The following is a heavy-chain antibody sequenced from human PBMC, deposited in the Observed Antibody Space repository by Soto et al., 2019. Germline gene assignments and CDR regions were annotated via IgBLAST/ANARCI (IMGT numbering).Heavy chain of an antibody. CDR2: ISYGGST. J-gene: IGHJ4*02. V-gene: IGHV4-61*08. CDR1: GGCINSGGYC. D-gene: IGHD2-15*01. CDR3: ARSVPCSDGTCALAY. Sequence: SETLSLTCTVSGGCINSGGYCWSWIRQHPGKGLDWIGCISYGGSTNYNPSLKSRVTISVDTSKNQFSLRLTSVTAADTAVYYCARSVPCSDGTCALAYWGQGTLVTVSS.